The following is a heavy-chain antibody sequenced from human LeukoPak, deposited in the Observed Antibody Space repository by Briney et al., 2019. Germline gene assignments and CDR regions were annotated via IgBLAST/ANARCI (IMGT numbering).Heavy chain of an antibody. D-gene: IGHD6-13*01. CDR3: ARALGVAAALGPYYFDY. CDR2: ISSSSSYI. CDR1: GFTFSSYS. V-gene: IGHV3-21*01. J-gene: IGHJ4*02. Sequence: GGSLRLSCAASGFTFSSYSMNSVRQAPGKGLEWGSSISSSSSYIYYADSVKGRFTISRDNAKNSLYLQMNSLRAEDTAVYYCARALGVAAALGPYYFDYWGQGTLVTVSS.